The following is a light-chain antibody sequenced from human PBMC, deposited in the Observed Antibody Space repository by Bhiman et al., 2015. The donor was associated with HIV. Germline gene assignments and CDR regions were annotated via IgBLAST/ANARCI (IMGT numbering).Light chain of an antibody. CDR3: QSSDNRDYVI. Sequence: NFMLTQPHSVSESPGKTVTISCTRSSGSIASNYVQWYQQRPGSSPTTVIYEHNQRPSGVPDRFSGSIDLSSNSASLTISGLETEDEADYYCQSSDNRDYVIFGGGTKLTVL. V-gene: IGLV6-57*01. CDR1: SGSIASNY. J-gene: IGLJ2*01. CDR2: EHN.